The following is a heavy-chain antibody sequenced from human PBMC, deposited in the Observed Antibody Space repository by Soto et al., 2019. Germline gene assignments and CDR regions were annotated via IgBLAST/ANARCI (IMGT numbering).Heavy chain of an antibody. Sequence: QVQLVESGGGVVQPGRSLRLSCAASGFTFSSYAMHWVRQAPGKGLEWVAVISYDGSNKYYADSVKGRFTISRDNSKNTLDLQMNSLRAEDTAVYYCARDRGSGYYFWTRGYFDYWGQGTLVTVSS. CDR1: GFTFSSYA. D-gene: IGHD3-22*01. V-gene: IGHV3-30-3*01. CDR2: ISYDGSNK. J-gene: IGHJ4*02. CDR3: ARDRGSGYYFWTRGYFDY.